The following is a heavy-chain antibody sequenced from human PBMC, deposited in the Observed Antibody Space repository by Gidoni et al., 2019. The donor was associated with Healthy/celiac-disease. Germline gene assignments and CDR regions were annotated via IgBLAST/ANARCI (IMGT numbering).Heavy chain of an antibody. D-gene: IGHD6-19*01. Sequence: EVQLVQSGAEVKNPGESRQIPCKGSGYGFTSYWIGWVRQMPGTGLEWMGIIYPGDSDTRYSPAFQGQVTISADKSISTAYLQWSSLKASDTAMYYCARRSSGWYGAFDIWGQGTMVTVSS. J-gene: IGHJ3*02. CDR3: ARRSSGWYGAFDI. CDR2: IYPGDSDT. V-gene: IGHV5-51*01. CDR1: GYGFTSYW.